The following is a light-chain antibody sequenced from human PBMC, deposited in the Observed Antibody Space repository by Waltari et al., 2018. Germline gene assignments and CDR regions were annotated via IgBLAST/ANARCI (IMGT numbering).Light chain of an antibody. J-gene: IGKJ1*01. V-gene: IGKV3-15*01. CDR2: GAS. CDR3: QQYNQWT. CDR1: QSVSSN. Sequence: EIVMTQSPATLSVSPGERATLSCRASQSVSSNLAWYQQKPDQAPRLLIYGASTRATGIPARFSGSGSGTEFTLTISSLQSEDFAVYYCQQYNQWTFGQGTKVEIK.